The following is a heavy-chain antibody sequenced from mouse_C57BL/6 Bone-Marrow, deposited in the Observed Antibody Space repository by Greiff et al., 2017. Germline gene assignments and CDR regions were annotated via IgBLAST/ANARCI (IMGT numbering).Heavy chain of an antibody. Sequence: VQLQQSGAELARPGASVKLSCKASGYTFTSYGISWVKQRTGQGLEWIGEIYPRSGNTYYNEKFKGKATLTADKSSSTAYMELRSLTSEDSAVYFCARPLYSNYRAMDYWGQGTSVTVSS. CDR1: GYTFTSYG. D-gene: IGHD2-5*01. CDR2: IYPRSGNT. CDR3: ARPLYSNYRAMDY. V-gene: IGHV1-81*01. J-gene: IGHJ4*01.